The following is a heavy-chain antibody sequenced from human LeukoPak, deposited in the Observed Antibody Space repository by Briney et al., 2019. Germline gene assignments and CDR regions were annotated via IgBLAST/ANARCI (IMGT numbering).Heavy chain of an antibody. CDR2: IYTSGST. J-gene: IGHJ6*03. Sequence: SQTLPLTCTVSGGSISSGSYYWSWIRQPAGKGLEWIGRIYTSGSTNYNPSLKSRVTISVDTSKNQFSLKLSSVTAAGTAVYYCARDRRICSSTSCPTYYYYYYMDVWGKGTTVTVSS. D-gene: IGHD2-2*01. CDR3: ARDRRICSSTSCPTYYYYYYMDV. CDR1: GGSISSGSYY. V-gene: IGHV4-61*02.